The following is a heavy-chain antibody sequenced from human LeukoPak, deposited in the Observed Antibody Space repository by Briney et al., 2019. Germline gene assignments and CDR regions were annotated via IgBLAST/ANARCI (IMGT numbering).Heavy chain of an antibody. V-gene: IGHV1-2*02. CDR2: INPNSGGT. J-gene: IGHJ4*02. Sequence: ASVKVSCKASGYTFTGYYMHWVRQAPGQGLEWMGWINPNSGGTNYAQKFQGRVTMTRDTSISTAYMELSRLRSDDTAVYYCAGDVGGDFDWSGQDWGQGTLVTVSS. CDR3: AGDVGGDFDWSGQD. CDR1: GYTFTGYY. D-gene: IGHD3-9*01.